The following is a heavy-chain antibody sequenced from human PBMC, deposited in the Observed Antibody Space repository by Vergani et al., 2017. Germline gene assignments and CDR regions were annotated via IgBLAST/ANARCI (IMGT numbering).Heavy chain of an antibody. CDR3: ATIGYRRWGYYFDY. D-gene: IGHD2-2*02. Sequence: QVQLQESGPGLVKPPGTLSLTCAVSGDSISSNNCWTWVRPPPGKGLAWIGEICHTEDTKYSPSLKSRVTVSVDESRNLFSLRRNSVTAADTAVYYCATIGYRRWGYYFDYWGQGILVTVSS. J-gene: IGHJ4*02. CDR1: GDSISSNNC. V-gene: IGHV4-4*03. CDR2: ICHTEDT.